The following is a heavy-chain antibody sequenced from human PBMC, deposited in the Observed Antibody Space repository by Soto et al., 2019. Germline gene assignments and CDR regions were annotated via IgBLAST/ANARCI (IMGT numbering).Heavy chain of an antibody. V-gene: IGHV1-2*02. CDR1: GYTFTGYY. Sequence: ASVKVSCKASGYTFTGYYMHWVRQAPGQGLEWMGWINPNSGGTNYAQKFQGRVTMTRDTSISTAYMELSRLRSDDTAVYYCARDNVDLIHYAAKYYYYGMDVWGQGTTVTVSS. J-gene: IGHJ6*02. CDR2: INPNSGGT. CDR3: ARDNVDLIHYAAKYYYYGMDV. D-gene: IGHD2-15*01.